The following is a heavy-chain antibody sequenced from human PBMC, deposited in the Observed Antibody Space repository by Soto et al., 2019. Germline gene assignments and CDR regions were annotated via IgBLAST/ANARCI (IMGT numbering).Heavy chain of an antibody. CDR2: ISYDGSNK. CDR1: GFTFSSYA. Sequence: QVQLVESGGGVVQPGRSLRLSCAASGFTFSSYAMHWVRQAPGKGLEWVAVISYDGSNKYYADSVKGRFTISRDNYKNTLYLQMNSLRAEDTAVYYCARDQSLGELWLQPDYWGQGTLVTVSS. D-gene: IGHD5-18*01. V-gene: IGHV3-30-3*01. J-gene: IGHJ4*02. CDR3: ARDQSLGELWLQPDY.